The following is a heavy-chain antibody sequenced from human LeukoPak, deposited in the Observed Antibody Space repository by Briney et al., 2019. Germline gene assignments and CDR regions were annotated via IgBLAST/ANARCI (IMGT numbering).Heavy chain of an antibody. V-gene: IGHV2-5*01. CDR1: GFSLSTSGVG. D-gene: IGHD3-10*01. CDR3: AHSLLGESPPYNWFDP. Sequence: SGPTLVNPTQTLTLTCTFSGFSLSTSGVGVGWIRQPPGKALEWLALIYWNDNKYYSPSLKSRLTITKDTSKNQVVLTMTNMDPVDTATYYCAHSLLGESPPYNWFDPWGQGTLVTVSS. J-gene: IGHJ5*02. CDR2: IYWNDNK.